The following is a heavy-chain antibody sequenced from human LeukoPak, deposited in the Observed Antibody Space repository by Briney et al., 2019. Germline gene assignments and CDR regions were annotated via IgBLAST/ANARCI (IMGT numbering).Heavy chain of an antibody. V-gene: IGHV4-34*01. Sequence: PSETLSHTCAVYGGSFSGYYWSWIRQPPGKGLEWIGEINHSGSTNYNPSLKSRVTISVDTSKNQFSLKLSSVTAADTAVYYCARSGGSGSYPLDYWGQGTLVTVSS. CDR3: ARSGGSGSYPLDY. J-gene: IGHJ4*02. CDR1: GGSFSGYY. D-gene: IGHD3-10*01. CDR2: INHSGST.